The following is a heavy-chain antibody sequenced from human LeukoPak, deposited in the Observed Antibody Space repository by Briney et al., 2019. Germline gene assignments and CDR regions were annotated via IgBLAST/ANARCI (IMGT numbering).Heavy chain of an antibody. J-gene: IGHJ4*02. Sequence: GASVKVSCKTSGYTFASYGINWVRQAPGHGLERMGWISAYNGNINYAQKFQGRVTMTTDTSTSTVYLELRSLRSDDTAIYYCARAGGRVVTAIDAYWGQGTLVTVSS. CDR2: ISAYNGNI. CDR3: ARAGGRVVTAIDAY. V-gene: IGHV1-18*01. D-gene: IGHD2-21*02. CDR1: GYTFASYG.